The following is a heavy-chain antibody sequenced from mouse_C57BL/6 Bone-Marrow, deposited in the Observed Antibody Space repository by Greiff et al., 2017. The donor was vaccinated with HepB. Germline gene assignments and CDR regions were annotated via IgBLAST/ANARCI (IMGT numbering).Heavy chain of an antibody. CDR2: ISNGGGST. CDR1: GFTFSDYY. J-gene: IGHJ1*03. CDR3: ARRRLYYYGSSFYWYFDC. D-gene: IGHD1-1*01. Sequence: EVKLVESGGGLVQPGGSLKLSCAASGFTFSDYYMYWVRQTPEKRLEWVAYISNGGGSTYYPDTVKGLFTISRANAKNTLYLQMIRLKSEDTAMYYCARRRLYYYGSSFYWYFDCWGTGTTVTVSS. V-gene: IGHV5-12*01.